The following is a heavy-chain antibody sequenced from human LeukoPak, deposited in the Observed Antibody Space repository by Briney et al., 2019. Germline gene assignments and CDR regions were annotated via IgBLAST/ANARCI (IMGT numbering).Heavy chain of an antibody. CDR2: ISSTSSYI. CDR3: AKDLDY. J-gene: IGHJ4*02. V-gene: IGHV3-21*01. Sequence: GSLRLSCAASGFSFSTYSMNWVRQAPGKGLEWVSSISSTSSYIYYADSLKGRFTISRDNAKNSMYLQMNSLRADDTAVYHCAKDLDYWGQGTLVTVSS. CDR1: GFSFSTYS.